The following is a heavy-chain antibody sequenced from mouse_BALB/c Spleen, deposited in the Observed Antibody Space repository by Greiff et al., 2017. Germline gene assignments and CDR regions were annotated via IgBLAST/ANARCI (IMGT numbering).Heavy chain of an antibody. J-gene: IGHJ4*01. Sequence: EVHLVESGGGLVQPGGSRKLSCAASGFTFSSFGMHWVRQAPEKGLEWVAYISSGSSTIYYADTVKGRFTISRDNPKNTLFLQMTSLRSEDTAMYYCARSGYVYAMDYWGQGTSVTVSS. CDR3: ARSGYVYAMDY. D-gene: IGHD3-1*01. V-gene: IGHV5-17*02. CDR1: GFTFSSFG. CDR2: ISSGSSTI.